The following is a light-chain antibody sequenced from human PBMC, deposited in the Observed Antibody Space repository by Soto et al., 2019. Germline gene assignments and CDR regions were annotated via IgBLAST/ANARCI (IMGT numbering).Light chain of an antibody. V-gene: IGKV3-20*01. CDR2: GIS. Sequence: EVVMTQSPSTLSVSAGEIATLSCRASQSVTSNYLAWYQQKPGQAPRLLIYGISTRATGVPDRFSGSGSGTDFTLTISRLEPEDFAVYYCQQYTDWPLTFGQGTKVDIK. CDR3: QQYTDWPLT. CDR1: QSVTSNY. J-gene: IGKJ1*01.